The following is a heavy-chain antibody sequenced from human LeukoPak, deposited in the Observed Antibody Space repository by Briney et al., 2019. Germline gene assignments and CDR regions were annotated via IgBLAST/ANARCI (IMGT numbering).Heavy chain of an antibody. V-gene: IGHV4-59*08. CDR3: ARGTAMGLDYYYYYGMDV. Sequence: PSETLSLTCTVSGGSISSYYWSWIRQPPGKGLEWIGYIYYSGSTNYNPSLKSRVTISVDMSKNQFSLKLSSVTAADTAVYYCARGTAMGLDYYYYYGMDVWGQGTTVTVSS. CDR2: IYYSGST. J-gene: IGHJ6*02. CDR1: GGSISSYY. D-gene: IGHD5-18*01.